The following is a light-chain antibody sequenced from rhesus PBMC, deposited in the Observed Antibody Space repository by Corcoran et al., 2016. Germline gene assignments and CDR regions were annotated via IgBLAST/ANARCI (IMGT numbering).Light chain of an antibody. CDR1: QGINND. V-gene: IGKV1-25*01. CDR2: EAS. J-gene: IGKJ3*01. Sequence: DIQMTQSPSSLSASGGDRVTITCRASQGINNDLAWYQQKPGETLKLLVYEASSLQSGISSRFSGSRSWTDFPLTLISLQSEDFATYYCQHYYSTPFTFGPGTKLDIK. CDR3: QHYYSTPFT.